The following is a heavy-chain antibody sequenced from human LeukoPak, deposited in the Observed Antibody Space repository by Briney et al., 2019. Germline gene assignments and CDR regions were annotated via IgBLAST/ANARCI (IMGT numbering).Heavy chain of an antibody. CDR3: ATVPNSSSWYYFDY. J-gene: IGHJ4*02. V-gene: IGHV1-18*01. D-gene: IGHD6-13*01. CDR1: GYTFTSYG. CDR2: ISTYNGKT. Sequence: GASVKVSCKASGYTFTSYGICWVRQAPGQGLEWMGWISTYNGKTNYAQKIQGRVTMTTDTSTSTAYMELRSLRSEDTAVYYCATVPNSSSWYYFDYWGQGTLVTVSS.